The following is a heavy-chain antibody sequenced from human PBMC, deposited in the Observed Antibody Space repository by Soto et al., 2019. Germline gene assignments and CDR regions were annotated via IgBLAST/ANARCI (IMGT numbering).Heavy chain of an antibody. V-gene: IGHV4-59*01. Sequence: QVQLQESGPGLVKPSETLSLTCTVSGGSISSYYWSWIRQPPGKGLEWIGYIYYSGSTNYNRSLKIRVTISVDTSKNQFSLKLSSVTAADTAVYYCARRTTVTTPYYYMDVWGKGTTVTVSS. J-gene: IGHJ6*03. D-gene: IGHD4-17*01. CDR2: IYYSGST. CDR3: ARRTTVTTPYYYMDV. CDR1: GGSISSYY.